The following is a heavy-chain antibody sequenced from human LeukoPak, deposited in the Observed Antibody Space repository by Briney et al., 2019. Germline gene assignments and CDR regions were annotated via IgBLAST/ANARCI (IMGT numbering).Heavy chain of an antibody. CDR3: ARVSLPSEYSGSFDY. CDR2: IIPIFGTA. J-gene: IGHJ4*02. V-gene: IGHV1-69*13. D-gene: IGHD1-26*01. CDR1: GGTFGSYA. Sequence: SVKVSCKASGGTFGSYAISWVRQAPGQGLEWMGGIIPIFGTANYAQKFQGRVTITADESTSTAYMELSSLRSEDTAVYYCARVSLPSEYSGSFDYWGQGTLVTVSS.